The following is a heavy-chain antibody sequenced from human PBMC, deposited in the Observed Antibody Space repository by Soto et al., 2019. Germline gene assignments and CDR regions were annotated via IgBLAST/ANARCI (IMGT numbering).Heavy chain of an antibody. CDR2: FSLSGTT. Sequence: SETLSLTCTVSGASITGSSYWSWIRQPAGKGLEWIGRFSLSGTTSYNPSLRSRVTMSADVSKNQFSLRLTSVTAADTALYYCARGMTPPGAPAWYYFDSWGQGTLVTVSS. V-gene: IGHV4-4*07. D-gene: IGHD2-8*02. J-gene: IGHJ4*02. CDR1: GASITGSSY. CDR3: ARGMTPPGAPAWYYFDS.